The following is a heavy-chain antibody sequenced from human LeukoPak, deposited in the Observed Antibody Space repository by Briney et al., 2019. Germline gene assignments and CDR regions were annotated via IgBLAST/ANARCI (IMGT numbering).Heavy chain of an antibody. D-gene: IGHD3-10*01. CDR1: GFTFSSYW. CDR3: TSHYYGSGSYYIDY. J-gene: IGHJ4*02. Sequence: GGSLRLSCAASGFTFSSYWMSWVRQASGKGLEWVGRIRSKANSYATAYAASVKGRFTISRDDSKNTAYLQMNSLKTEDTAVYYCTSHYYGSGSYYIDYWGQGTLVTVSS. CDR2: IRSKANSYAT. V-gene: IGHV3-73*01.